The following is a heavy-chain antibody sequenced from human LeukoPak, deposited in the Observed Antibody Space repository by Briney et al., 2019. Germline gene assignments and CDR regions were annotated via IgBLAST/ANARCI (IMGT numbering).Heavy chain of an antibody. Sequence: ASVKVSCKASGGTFSSYAISWVRQAPGQGLEWMGGIIPIFGTANYAQKFQGRVTITADESTSTAYMELSSLRSEDTAVYYCASAYSYGAWPFDYWGQGTLVTVSS. CDR1: GGTFSSYA. V-gene: IGHV1-69*13. D-gene: IGHD5-18*01. J-gene: IGHJ4*02. CDR3: ASAYSYGAWPFDY. CDR2: IIPIFGTA.